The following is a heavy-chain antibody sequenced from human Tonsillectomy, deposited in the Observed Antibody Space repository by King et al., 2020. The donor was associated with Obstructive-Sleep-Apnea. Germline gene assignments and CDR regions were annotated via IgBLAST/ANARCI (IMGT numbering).Heavy chain of an antibody. CDR1: GFTFSSYG. Sequence: VQLVESGGGVVQPGGSLRLSCAASGFTFSSYGMHWVRPAPGKGLEWVAFIRYDGNNKYYADSVKGRFTISRDNSKNTLYLQMNSLRADDTAVYYCAKEADDAMVRGPITTQNWFDPWGQGTLVTVSS. CDR2: IRYDGNNK. J-gene: IGHJ5*02. D-gene: IGHD3-10*01. V-gene: IGHV3-30*02. CDR3: AKEADDAMVRGPITTQNWFDP.